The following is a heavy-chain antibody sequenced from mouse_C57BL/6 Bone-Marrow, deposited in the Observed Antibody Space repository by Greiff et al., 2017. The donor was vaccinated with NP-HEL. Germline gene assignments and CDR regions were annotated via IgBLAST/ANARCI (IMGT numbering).Heavy chain of an antibody. CDR2: IYPGNSDT. V-gene: IGHV1-5*01. CDR3: TRRGDFYYYGSSYPYYFDY. CDR1: GYTFTSYW. Sequence: EVQLQQSGTVLVRPGASVKMSCKTSGYTFTSYWMHWVKQRPGQGLEWIGAIYPGNSDTSYNQKFKGKAKLTAVTSASTAYMELSSLTNEDSAVYYCTRRGDFYYYGSSYPYYFDYWGQGTTLTVSS. J-gene: IGHJ2*01. D-gene: IGHD1-1*01.